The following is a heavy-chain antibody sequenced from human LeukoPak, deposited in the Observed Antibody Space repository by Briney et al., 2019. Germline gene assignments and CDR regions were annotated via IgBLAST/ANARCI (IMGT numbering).Heavy chain of an antibody. CDR2: IYPGDSDT. J-gene: IGHJ4*02. CDR1: GYSFTSYW. Sequence: GESLKISCKGSGYSFTSYWIGWVRQMPGKGLEWMGIIYPGDSDTRYSPSFQGQVTISADKSISTAYLQWSSLKASDTAMYYCARTPLDEDTAMVASYYFDYWGQGTLVTVSS. D-gene: IGHD5-18*01. CDR3: ARTPLDEDTAMVASYYFDY. V-gene: IGHV5-51*01.